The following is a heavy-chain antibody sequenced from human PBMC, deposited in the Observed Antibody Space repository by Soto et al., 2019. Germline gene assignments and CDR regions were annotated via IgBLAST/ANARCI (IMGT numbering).Heavy chain of an antibody. J-gene: IGHJ6*02. CDR3: AKYSGSYPVYNGLSL. D-gene: IGHD1-26*01. CDR2: ISPSSDAA. CDR1: GFPLSPSA. V-gene: IGHV3-23*01. Sequence: EVQLLESGGGLVQPGGSLRLSCAASGFPLSPSAMNWVRQAPGKGMEWVSIISPSSDAAYTAESGKGRFACSRDNPKNTLYLQMNSLRAEDTAVYYCAKYSGSYPVYNGLSLWGQGTTVTVS.